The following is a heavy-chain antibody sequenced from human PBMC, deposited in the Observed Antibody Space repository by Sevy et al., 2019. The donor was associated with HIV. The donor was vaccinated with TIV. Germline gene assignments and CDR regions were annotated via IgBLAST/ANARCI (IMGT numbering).Heavy chain of an antibody. D-gene: IGHD5-18*01. J-gene: IGHJ3*02. V-gene: IGHV4-39*01. CDR2: IYYSGST. CDR3: ARREILDAFDI. CDR1: GGSISSSSYY. Sequence: SETLSLTCTVSGGSISSSSYYWGWIRQPPGKGLEWIGSIYYSGSTYYNPSLKSRVTISIDTSKNQFSLKLSSVTAADTAVYYCARREILDAFDIWGQGTMVTVSS.